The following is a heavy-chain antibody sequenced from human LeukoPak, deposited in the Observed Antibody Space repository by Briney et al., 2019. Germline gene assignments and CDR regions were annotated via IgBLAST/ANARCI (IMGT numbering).Heavy chain of an antibody. CDR1: GFTFSSYA. CDR3: ANYVVVTAIIPFVY. D-gene: IGHD2-21*02. V-gene: IGHV3-23*01. J-gene: IGHJ4*02. CDR2: ISGSGGST. Sequence: GGSLRLSCGASGFTFSSYAMSWVRQAPGRGLEWVSAISGSGGSTYYADSVKGRFTISRDNSKNTLYLQMNSLRAEDTAVYYCANYVVVTAIIPFVYWGQGTLVTVSS.